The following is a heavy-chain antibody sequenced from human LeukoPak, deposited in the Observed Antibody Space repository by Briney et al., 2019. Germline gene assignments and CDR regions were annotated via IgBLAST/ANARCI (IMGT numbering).Heavy chain of an antibody. CDR3: AREDVDTAMVTDY. V-gene: IGHV7-4-1*02. J-gene: IGHJ4*02. CDR1: GYTFTSYA. Sequence: VASVKVSCKASGYTFTSYAMNWVRQAPGQGLEWMGRINTNTGNPTYAQGFTGRFVFSLDTSVSTAYLQISSLKAGDTAVYYCAREDVDTAMVTDYWGQGTLVTVSS. D-gene: IGHD5-18*01. CDR2: INTNTGNP.